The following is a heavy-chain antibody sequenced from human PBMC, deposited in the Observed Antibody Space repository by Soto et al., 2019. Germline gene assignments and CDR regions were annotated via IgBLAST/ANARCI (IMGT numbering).Heavy chain of an antibody. CDR2: SIPIQGRA. CDR3: AKILVFVDHAHMDV. CDR1: GGSFISYI. V-gene: IGHV1-69*02. J-gene: IGHJ6*03. D-gene: IGHD2-21*01. Sequence: QVQLVQSGAEVRKPGSSVKVSCEASGGSFISYIFTWVRQAPGQGLEWMGRSIPIQGRADYALKFQDRVTITADISTQTVYMELRSLRPEDTALYYCAKILVFVDHAHMDVWCKGTTVTVSS.